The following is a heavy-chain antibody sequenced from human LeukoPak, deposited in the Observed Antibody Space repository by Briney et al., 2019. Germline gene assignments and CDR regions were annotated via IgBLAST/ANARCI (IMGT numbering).Heavy chain of an antibody. CDR3: ARDPLVVVAATGSYDI. J-gene: IGHJ3*02. D-gene: IGHD2-15*01. CDR1: GFTFSSYW. CDR2: IKQDGSEK. Sequence: GGSLRLSCAASGFTFSSYWMSWVRQAPGKGLEWVANIKQDGSEKYYVDSVKGRFTISRDNAKNSLYLQMNSLIAEDTAVYYCARDPLVVVAATGSYDIWGQGTMVTVSS. V-gene: IGHV3-7*01.